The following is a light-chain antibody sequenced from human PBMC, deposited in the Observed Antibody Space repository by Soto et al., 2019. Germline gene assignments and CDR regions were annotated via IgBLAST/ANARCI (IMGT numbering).Light chain of an antibody. CDR1: SSDVGGYNY. CDR3: TSYTSSGTYV. Sequence: QSVLTQPASVSGSPGQSISISCTGTSSDVGGYNYVSWHQQHPGKAPKLTIYDVSSRSSGVSNRFSASKSGNTASLTISGLQAEDEADYYCTSYTSSGTYVFGIGTKVTVL. CDR2: DVS. V-gene: IGLV2-14*01. J-gene: IGLJ1*01.